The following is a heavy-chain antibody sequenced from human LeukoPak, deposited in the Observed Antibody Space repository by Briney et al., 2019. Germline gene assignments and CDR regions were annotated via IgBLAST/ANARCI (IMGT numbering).Heavy chain of an antibody. CDR3: TTDAVGGVGATGY. Sequence: DPGGSLRLSCAASGFTFSNAWMSWVRQAPGKGLEWVGRIKSKTDGGTTDYAAPVKGRFTISRDDSKNTLYLQMNSLKTEDTAVYFCTTDAVGGVGATGYWGQGTLVTVSS. J-gene: IGHJ4*02. CDR1: GFTFSNAW. D-gene: IGHD1-26*01. CDR2: IKSKTDGGTT. V-gene: IGHV3-15*01.